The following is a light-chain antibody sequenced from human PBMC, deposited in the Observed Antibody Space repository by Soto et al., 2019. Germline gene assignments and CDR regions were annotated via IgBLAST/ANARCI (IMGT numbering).Light chain of an antibody. CDR2: WAS. CDR1: KSVLYSSNDKNY. V-gene: IGKV4-1*01. J-gene: IGKJ1*01. Sequence: DIVMTQSPDSLAVSLGERATINCKSSKSVLYSSNDKNYLAWYQQKPGQPPKLLIYWASTRESGVPDRFSGSGSGTDFTLTISSLQAEDVAVYYCQQYYSTPWTFGQGTRWIS. CDR3: QQYYSTPWT.